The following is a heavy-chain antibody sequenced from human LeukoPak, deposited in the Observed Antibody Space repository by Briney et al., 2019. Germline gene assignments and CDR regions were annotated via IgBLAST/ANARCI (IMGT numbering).Heavy chain of an antibody. D-gene: IGHD3-22*01. J-gene: IGHJ5*02. Sequence: SETLSLTCTVSGGSISSGDYYWSWIRQPPGKGLEWIGYIYYSGSTYYNPSLKSRVTISVDTSKNQFSLKLSSVTAADTAVYYCAREPKNYDSSGYYCIHREFDPWGQGALVTVSS. CDR3: AREPKNYDSSGYYCIHREFDP. CDR1: GGSISSGDYY. CDR2: IYYSGST. V-gene: IGHV4-30-4*01.